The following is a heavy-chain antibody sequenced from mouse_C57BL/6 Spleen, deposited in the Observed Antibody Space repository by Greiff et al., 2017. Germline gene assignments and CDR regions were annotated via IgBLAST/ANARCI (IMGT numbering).Heavy chain of an antibody. CDR1: GYSITSGYY. Sequence: EVQLQQSGPGLVKPSQSLSLTCSVTGYSITSGYYWNWIRKFPGNNLEWMGYISYDGSNNYNPSLKNRISITRDTSKNPFFLKLNSMTTEDTATYYCAASNLFYWYFDVWGTGTTVTVSS. CDR3: AASNLFYWYFDV. CDR2: ISYDGSN. V-gene: IGHV3-6*01. D-gene: IGHD2-5*01. J-gene: IGHJ1*03.